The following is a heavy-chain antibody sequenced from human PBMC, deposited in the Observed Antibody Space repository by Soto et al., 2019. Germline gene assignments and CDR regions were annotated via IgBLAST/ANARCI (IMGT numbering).Heavy chain of an antibody. CDR1: GFTFSSYE. J-gene: IGHJ4*02. D-gene: IGHD1-26*01. Sequence: EVQLVESGGGSEQPGGSLRLSCTASGFTFSSYEMTWVRQAPGKGLEWISYITSGGTTYYADSAKGRFTISRDNAKNSLYLHLNSLTAEDTAIYYCARVLYATWSSFDYWGQGTLVTVSS. V-gene: IGHV3-48*03. CDR3: ARVLYATWSSFDY. CDR2: ITSGGTT.